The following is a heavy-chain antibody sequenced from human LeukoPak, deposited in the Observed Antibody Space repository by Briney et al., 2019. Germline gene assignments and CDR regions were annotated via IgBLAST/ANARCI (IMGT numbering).Heavy chain of an antibody. V-gene: IGHV3-30*02. CDR1: GVTFSSYG. CDR2: IRYDGSNK. J-gene: IGHJ3*02. D-gene: IGHD3-9*01. Sequence: GGSLRLSCAASGVTFSSYGMHWVRQAPGKGLEWVAFIRYDGSNKNYADSVKGRFTVSRDNSKNTLFLQMNSLGAEDTAVYYCRGVLNPFDIWGQGTMVTVSS. CDR3: RGVLNPFDI.